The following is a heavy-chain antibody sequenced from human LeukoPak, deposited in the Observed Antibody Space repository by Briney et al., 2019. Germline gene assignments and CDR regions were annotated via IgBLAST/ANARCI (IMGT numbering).Heavy chain of an antibody. V-gene: IGHV1-46*01. Sequence: ASVKVSCKASGYTFTNYYMHRVRQAPGQGLEWMGIINPSGGSTTYAQKFKGRVTMTRATSTSTVYMELSSLRSEDTAVYYCARDQVVVVPAANRNLAFARLPSYWGQGTLVTVSS. J-gene: IGHJ4*02. D-gene: IGHD2-2*01. CDR1: GYTFTNYY. CDR2: INPSGGST. CDR3: ARDQVVVVPAANRNLAFARLPSY.